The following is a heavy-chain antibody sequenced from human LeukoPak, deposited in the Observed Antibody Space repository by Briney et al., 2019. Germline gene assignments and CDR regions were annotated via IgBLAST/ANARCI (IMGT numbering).Heavy chain of an antibody. D-gene: IGHD2-2*01. Sequence: GGSLRLSCAASGFTVSSNYMSWVRQAPGKELVWVSRMNDDGTITTYADSVKGRFTISRDNAKNRLYLQMNSLRVEDTAVYYCARSVPGNAFDIWGQGTMVTVSS. CDR1: GFTVSSNY. J-gene: IGHJ3*02. V-gene: IGHV3-74*01. CDR3: ARSVPGNAFDI. CDR2: MNDDGTIT.